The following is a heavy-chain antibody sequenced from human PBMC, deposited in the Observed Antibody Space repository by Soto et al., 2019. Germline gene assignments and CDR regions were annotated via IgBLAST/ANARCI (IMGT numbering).Heavy chain of an antibody. CDR3: ARDRFGVVIIPNYYYYMDV. CDR1: GFTVSSNY. CDR2: IYSGGST. J-gene: IGHJ6*03. D-gene: IGHD3-3*01. V-gene: IGHV3-53*04. Sequence: GGSLRLSCAASGFTVSSNYMSWVRQAPGKGLEWVSVIYSGGSTYYADSVKGRFTISRHNSKNTLYLQMNSLRAEDTAVYYCARDRFGVVIIPNYYYYMDVWGKGTTVTVSS.